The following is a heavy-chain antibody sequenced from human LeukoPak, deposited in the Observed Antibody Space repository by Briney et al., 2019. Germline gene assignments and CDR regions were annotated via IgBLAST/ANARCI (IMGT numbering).Heavy chain of an antibody. CDR2: MNPNSGNT. J-gene: IGHJ6*02. V-gene: IGHV1-8*01. CDR1: GYTFTSYG. D-gene: IGHD2-15*01. Sequence: ASVKVSCKASGYTFTSYGINWVRQATGQGLEWMGWMNPNSGNTGYAQKFQGRVTMTRNTSISTAYMELSSLRSEDTAVYYCAREWGVVAPSYYYYYGMDVWGQGTTVTVSS. CDR3: AREWGVVAPSYYYYYGMDV.